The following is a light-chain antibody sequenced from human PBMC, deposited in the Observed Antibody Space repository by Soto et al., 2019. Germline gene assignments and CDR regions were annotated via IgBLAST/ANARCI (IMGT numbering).Light chain of an antibody. J-gene: IGLJ3*02. V-gene: IGLV2-14*01. CDR2: EVS. CDR3: SSYTSSSTHWV. Sequence: QSALTQPASVSGSPGQPITISCPGTSSAVGGYNYVSWYQQHPGKAPKLMIYEVSNRPSGVSNRFSGSKSGNTASLTISGLQAEDEADYYCSSYTSSSTHWVFGGGTKLTVL. CDR1: SSAVGGYNY.